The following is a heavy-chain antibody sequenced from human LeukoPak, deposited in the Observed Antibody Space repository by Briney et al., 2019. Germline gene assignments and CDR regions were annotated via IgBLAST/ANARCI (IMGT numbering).Heavy chain of an antibody. D-gene: IGHD2-15*01. CDR2: INDDGSDT. CDR3: VRGGPSTWS. Sequence: GGSLRLSCAASGFTFKLYWMHWVRQVPGKRPVWVSRINDDGSDTIYADSVKGRFTISRDDAKNTVYLQMNNLRAEDTAVYYCVRGGPSTWSWGQGTLVTVSS. CDR1: GFTFKLYW. J-gene: IGHJ5*02. V-gene: IGHV3-74*01.